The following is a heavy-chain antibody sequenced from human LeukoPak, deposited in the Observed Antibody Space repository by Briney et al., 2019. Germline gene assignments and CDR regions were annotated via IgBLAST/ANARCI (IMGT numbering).Heavy chain of an antibody. CDR1: GYTFTGYY. CDR2: INPNSGGT. CDR3: ARDIGPYSSSWYYFDY. V-gene: IGHV1-2*02. Sequence: ASVKVSCKASGYTFTGYYMHWVRQAPGQGLEWMGWINPNSGGTNYAQKFQGRVTMTRDTSISTAYMELSRLRPDDTAVYYCARDIGPYSSSWYYFDYWGQGTLVTVSS. J-gene: IGHJ4*02. D-gene: IGHD6-13*01.